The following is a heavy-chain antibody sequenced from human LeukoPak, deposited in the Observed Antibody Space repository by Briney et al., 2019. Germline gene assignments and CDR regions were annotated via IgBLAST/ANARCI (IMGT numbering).Heavy chain of an antibody. CDR3: ARSWSYNAFDI. CDR2: IYYSGST. D-gene: IGHD2-8*02. Sequence: SETLSLTCTVSGGSISSSSYYWGWIRQPPGKGLEWIGSIYYSGSTYYNPSLKSRVTISVDTSKNQFSLKLSSVTAADTAVYYCARSWSYNAFDIWGQGTMVTVSS. CDR1: GGSISSSSYY. V-gene: IGHV4-39*01. J-gene: IGHJ3*02.